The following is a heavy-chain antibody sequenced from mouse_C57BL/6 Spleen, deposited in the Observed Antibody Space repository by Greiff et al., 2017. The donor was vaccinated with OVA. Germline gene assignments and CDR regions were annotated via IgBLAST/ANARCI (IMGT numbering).Heavy chain of an antibody. Sequence: VQLKQSGPELVKPGASVKISCKASGYTFTDYYMNWVKQSHGKSLEWIGDINPNNGGTSYNQKFKGKATLTVDKSSSTAYMELRSLTSEDSAVYYCARGGYGSSYGYWGQGTTLTVSS. CDR3: ARGGYGSSYGY. D-gene: IGHD1-1*01. J-gene: IGHJ2*01. V-gene: IGHV1-26*01. CDR1: GYTFTDYY. CDR2: INPNNGGT.